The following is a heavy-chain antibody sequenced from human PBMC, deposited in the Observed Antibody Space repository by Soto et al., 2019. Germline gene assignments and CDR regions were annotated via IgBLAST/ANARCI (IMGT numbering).Heavy chain of an antibody. CDR2: ISSDGSRT. Sequence: GGSLRLSCAASGFTISTFWMHWVRQAPGKGLVWVSRISSDGSRTSYADSVKGRFTISRDNAKNTLYLQMNSLRAEDTAIYYCARVYSSLSSYDYWGQGTLVTSPQ. CDR1: GFTISTFW. V-gene: IGHV3-74*01. J-gene: IGHJ4*02. D-gene: IGHD5-18*01. CDR3: ARVYSSLSSYDY.